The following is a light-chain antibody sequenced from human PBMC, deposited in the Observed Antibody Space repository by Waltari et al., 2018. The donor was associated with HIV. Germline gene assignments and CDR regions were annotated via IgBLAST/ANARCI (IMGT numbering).Light chain of an antibody. CDR3: QSYDRRLMWV. CDR1: SPNIGAGYD. J-gene: IGLJ2*01. Sequence: HSLLTQPPSVSGAPGQRVTISCTGSSPNIGAGYDVHWYQKYPGTAPRLLIFEDSQRPPGVRDRCSGSKSVTSAPLVITGLQAEDEADYYCQSYDRRLMWVFGGGTSLTV. V-gene: IGLV1-40*01. CDR2: EDS.